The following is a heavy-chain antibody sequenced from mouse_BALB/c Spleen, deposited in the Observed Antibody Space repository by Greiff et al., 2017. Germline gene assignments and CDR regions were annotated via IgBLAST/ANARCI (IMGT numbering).Heavy chain of an antibody. CDR3: ARKEGAEGYYAMDY. Sequence: VQLQQPGAELVKPGASVKLSCKASGYTFTSYWMHWVKQRPGQGLEWIGEINPSNGRTNYNEKFKSKATLTVDKSSSTAYMQRSSLTSEDSAVYYCARKEGAEGYYAMDYWGQGTSVTVSS. CDR2: INPSNGRT. D-gene: IGHD6-1*01. CDR1: GYTFTSYW. V-gene: IGHV1S81*02. J-gene: IGHJ4*01.